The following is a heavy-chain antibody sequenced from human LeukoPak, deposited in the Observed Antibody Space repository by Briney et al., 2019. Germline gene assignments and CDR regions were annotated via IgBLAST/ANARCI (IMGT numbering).Heavy chain of an antibody. Sequence: SETLSLTCTVSGGSITDYYWSWIRQPAGKGLEWIGYIYYSGHTNYNPSLKSRVTISVDTSKNQFSLKMRSVTAADTAAYYCARDRRDTSMVWDYWGRGTLVTVSS. CDR3: ARDRRDTSMVWDY. D-gene: IGHD5-18*01. CDR1: GGSITDYY. J-gene: IGHJ4*02. V-gene: IGHV4-59*01. CDR2: IYYSGHT.